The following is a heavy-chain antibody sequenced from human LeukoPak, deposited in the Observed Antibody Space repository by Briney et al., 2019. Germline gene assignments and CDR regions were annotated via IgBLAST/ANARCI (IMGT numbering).Heavy chain of an antibody. D-gene: IGHD2-2*01. CDR2: ITWNSGSI. V-gene: IGHV3-9*01. Sequence: GGSLRLSCAASGFIFEDYAMHWVRQAPGKGLEWVSGITWNSGSIGYADSVKGRFTISRDNAKNSLYLQMNSLRAEDTAVYYCASRYCSSTSCYDAFDIWGQGTMVTVSS. CDR3: ASRYCSSTSCYDAFDI. J-gene: IGHJ3*02. CDR1: GFIFEDYA.